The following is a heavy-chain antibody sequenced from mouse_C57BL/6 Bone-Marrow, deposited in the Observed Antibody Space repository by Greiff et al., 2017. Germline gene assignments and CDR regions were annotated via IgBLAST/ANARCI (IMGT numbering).Heavy chain of an antibody. D-gene: IGHD2-2*01. J-gene: IGHJ4*01. CDR1: GFSLTSYG. CDR2: IWRGGST. CDR3: AILKGYDWAMDY. V-gene: IGHV2-5*01. Sequence: VQGVESGPGLVQPSPSLSITCTVSGFSLTSYGVHWVRQSPGKGLEWLGVIWRGGSTDYNAAFMSRLSITKDNSKSQVFFKMNRLQADDTDIYYCAILKGYDWAMDYWGQGTSVTVSA.